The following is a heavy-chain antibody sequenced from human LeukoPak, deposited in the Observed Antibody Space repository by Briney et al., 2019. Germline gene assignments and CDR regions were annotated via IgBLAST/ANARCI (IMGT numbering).Heavy chain of an antibody. V-gene: IGHV3-30*18. Sequence: GGSLRLSCAASGFMFSDYGMHWVRQAPGKGLEWVAVISNDGSIIYYADSVKGRFTISRDNSKNTLHLQMNSLRPDGTAVYYCAKDGPYCGGITCYFRYFDLWGRGTLVTVSS. CDR1: GFMFSDYG. J-gene: IGHJ2*01. CDR3: AKDGPYCGGITCYFRYFDL. D-gene: IGHD2-21*01. CDR2: ISNDGSII.